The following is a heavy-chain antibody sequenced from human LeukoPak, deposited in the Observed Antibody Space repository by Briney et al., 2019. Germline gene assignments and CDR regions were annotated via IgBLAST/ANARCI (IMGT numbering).Heavy chain of an antibody. CDR2: TGSSGSYI. Sequence: PGGSLRLSCAAYGFTFCSYSMNWVRQAPGKGLQWVSSTGSSGSYIYYADSVKGRFTISRDNAKNSLYLQMNSLRVEDTAVYYCAIGAPYSSSWYWVDYWGQGTLVTVSS. D-gene: IGHD6-13*01. V-gene: IGHV3-21*01. CDR3: AIGAPYSSSWYWVDY. CDR1: GFTFCSYS. J-gene: IGHJ4*02.